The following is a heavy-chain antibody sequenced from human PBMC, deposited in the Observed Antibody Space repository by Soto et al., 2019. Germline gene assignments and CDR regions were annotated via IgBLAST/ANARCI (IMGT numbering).Heavy chain of an antibody. J-gene: IGHJ3*02. CDR3: ARVGQWWDEIVVADLSAFDI. CDR2: IKQDGGEK. V-gene: IGHV3-7*01. D-gene: IGHD2-2*01. CDR1: GFTFSSYW. Sequence: GGSLRLSCAASGFTFSSYWMSWVRQAPGKGLEWVANIKQDGGEKYYVDSVKGRFTISRDNAKNSLYLQMNSLRAEDTAVYYCARVGQWWDEIVVADLSAFDIWGQGTMVTVSS.